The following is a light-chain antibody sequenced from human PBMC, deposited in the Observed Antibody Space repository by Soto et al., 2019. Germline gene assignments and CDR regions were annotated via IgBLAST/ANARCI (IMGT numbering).Light chain of an antibody. Sequence: DIQMTQSPSTLSASVGDRVTITCRASQSISNWLAWYQQKPGKAPKLLLYKASTLQRGVPSRFSGSGSGTEFTVTISCLQPDDFATYYCQQYNSYPYTFGQGNKLEIK. CDR1: QSISNW. V-gene: IGKV1-5*03. CDR2: KAS. J-gene: IGKJ2*01. CDR3: QQYNSYPYT.